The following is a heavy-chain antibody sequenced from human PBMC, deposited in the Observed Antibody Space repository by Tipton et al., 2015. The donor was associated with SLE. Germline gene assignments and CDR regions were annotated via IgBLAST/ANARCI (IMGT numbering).Heavy chain of an antibody. V-gene: IGHV1-8*02. CDR3: AREPRAAAGIGGDY. D-gene: IGHD6-13*01. CDR2: MNPNSGNT. CDR1: GYTFTSYD. J-gene: IGHJ4*02. Sequence: QVQLVQSGAEVKKPGASVKVSCKASGYTFTSYDINWVRQATGQGLEWMGWMNPNSGNTGYAQKFQGRVTMTRNTSISTAYMELGSLRSEDTAVYYCAREPRAAAGIGGDYWGQGTLVTASS.